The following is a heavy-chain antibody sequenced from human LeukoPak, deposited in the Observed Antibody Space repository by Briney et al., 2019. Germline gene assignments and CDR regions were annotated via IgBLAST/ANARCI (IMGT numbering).Heavy chain of an antibody. D-gene: IGHD2-15*01. CDR1: DYTFTSYG. J-gene: IGHJ4*02. V-gene: IGHV1-18*01. Sequence: ASVKVSCRASDYTFTSYGISWVRQAPGQGLEWMGWISAYNGNTNYAQKLQGRVTMTTDTSTSTAYMELRSLRSDDTAVYYCARGGTDYCSGGSCYLNYWGQGTLVTVSS. CDR2: ISAYNGNT. CDR3: ARGGTDYCSGGSCYLNY.